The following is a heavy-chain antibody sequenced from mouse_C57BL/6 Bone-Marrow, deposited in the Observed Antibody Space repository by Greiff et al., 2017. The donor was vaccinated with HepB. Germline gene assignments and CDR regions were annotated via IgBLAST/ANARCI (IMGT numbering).Heavy chain of an antibody. D-gene: IGHD2-5*01. CDR1: GYTFTSYW. CDR2: IDPSDSYT. V-gene: IGHV1-69*01. J-gene: IGHJ4*01. Sequence: QVQLQQPGAELVMPGASVKLSCKASGYTFTSYWMHWVKQRPGQGLEWIGEIDPSDSYTNYNQKFTGKSTLTVDKSSSTAYMQLSSLTSEDSAVYYGARDYSNCYYAMDYWGQGTSVTVSS. CDR3: ARDYSNCYYAMDY.